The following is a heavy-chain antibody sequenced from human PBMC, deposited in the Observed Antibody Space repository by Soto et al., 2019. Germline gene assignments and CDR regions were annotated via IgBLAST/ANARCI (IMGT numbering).Heavy chain of an antibody. J-gene: IGHJ5*02. Sequence: QVQLQESGPGLVKPSQTLSLTCTVSGGSISSGGYYWSWIRQHPGKGLEWIGYIYYSGSTYYNPSLKSRVTISVDTSKNQFSLKLSSVTAADTAVYYCARGGYCSSTSCYQRWWFDPWGQGTLVTVSS. CDR1: GGSISSGGYY. CDR2: IYYSGST. V-gene: IGHV4-31*03. CDR3: ARGGYCSSTSCYQRWWFDP. D-gene: IGHD2-2*01.